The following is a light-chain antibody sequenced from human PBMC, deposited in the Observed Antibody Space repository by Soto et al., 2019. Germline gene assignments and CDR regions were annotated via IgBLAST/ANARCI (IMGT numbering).Light chain of an antibody. CDR2: DVS. V-gene: IGLV2-14*01. J-gene: IGLJ1*01. CDR1: SSDVGAYDY. Sequence: QSALTQPASVSGSPGQSIAISCTGTSSDVGAYDYVSWYQQHPGKAPKLMIYDVSNRPSGVSNRFSGSKSANTASLTISGLQAEDEADSYCTSYTSSGNHVSGTGTKVTVL. CDR3: TSYTSSGNHV.